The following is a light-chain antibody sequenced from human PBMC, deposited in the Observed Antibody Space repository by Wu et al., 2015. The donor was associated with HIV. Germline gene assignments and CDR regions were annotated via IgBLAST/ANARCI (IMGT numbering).Light chain of an antibody. CDR2: AAS. J-gene: IGKJ2*01. CDR1: QSVSSST. CDR3: QQYGSSPYT. V-gene: IGKV3-20*01. Sequence: EIVLTQSPGTLSLSPGGRATLSCRASQSVSSSTLAWYQQKPGQAPRLLIYAASSRATGIPDRFSGSGSGTDFTLTISRLEPEDFAVYSCQQYGSSPYTFGQGTKLE.